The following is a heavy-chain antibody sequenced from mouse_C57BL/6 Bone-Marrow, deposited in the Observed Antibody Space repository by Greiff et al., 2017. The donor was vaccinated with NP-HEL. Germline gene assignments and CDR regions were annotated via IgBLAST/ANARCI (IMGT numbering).Heavy chain of an antibody. Sequence: EVQVVESGGGLVKPGGSLKLSCAASGFTFSSYAMSWVRQTPEKRLEWVATISDGGSYTYYPANVKGRFTIARDNAKNNLYLQMSHLKSEDTAMYYCAREGYGSSHSFAYWGQGTLVTVSA. CDR3: AREGYGSSHSFAY. CDR2: ISDGGSYT. V-gene: IGHV5-4*01. J-gene: IGHJ3*01. D-gene: IGHD1-1*01. CDR1: GFTFSSYA.